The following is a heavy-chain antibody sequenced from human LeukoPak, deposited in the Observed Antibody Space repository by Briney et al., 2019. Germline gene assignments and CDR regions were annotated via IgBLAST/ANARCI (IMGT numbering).Heavy chain of an antibody. Sequence: VASVKVSCKASGFTFTSSAMQWVRQARGQRLEWIGWIVVGSGNTNYAQKFQERVTITRDMSTSTAYMELSSLRSEDTAVYYCAAVAGTGVVDYYFDYWGQGTLVTVSS. CDR3: AAVAGTGVVDYYFDY. CDR2: IVVGSGNT. CDR1: GFTFTSSA. V-gene: IGHV1-58*02. J-gene: IGHJ4*02. D-gene: IGHD6-19*01.